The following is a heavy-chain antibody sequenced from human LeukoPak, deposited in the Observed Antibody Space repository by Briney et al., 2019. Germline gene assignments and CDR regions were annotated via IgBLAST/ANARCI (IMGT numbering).Heavy chain of an antibody. J-gene: IGHJ4*02. Sequence: QPGGSLRLSCAASGFTFSSYGMHWVRQAPGKGLEWVAVISYDGSNKYYADSVKGRFTISRDNSKNTLYLQMSRLRAEDTAVYYCAKVIGYDILTGYYGFDYWGQGTLVTVSS. V-gene: IGHV3-30*18. CDR2: ISYDGSNK. CDR3: AKVIGYDILTGYYGFDY. CDR1: GFTFSSYG. D-gene: IGHD3-9*01.